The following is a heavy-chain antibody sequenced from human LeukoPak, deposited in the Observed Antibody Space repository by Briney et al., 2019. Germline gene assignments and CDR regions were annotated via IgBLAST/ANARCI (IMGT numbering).Heavy chain of an antibody. Sequence: GGSLRLSCAASGFTFDDYAMHWVRQAPGKGLEWVSGISWNSGSIGYADSVEGRFTISRDNAKNSLYLQMNSLRAEDMALYYCAAHRRITMIPNYYFDYWGQGTLVTVSS. D-gene: IGHD3-22*01. CDR3: AAHRRITMIPNYYFDY. V-gene: IGHV3-9*03. CDR2: ISWNSGSI. CDR1: GFTFDDYA. J-gene: IGHJ4*02.